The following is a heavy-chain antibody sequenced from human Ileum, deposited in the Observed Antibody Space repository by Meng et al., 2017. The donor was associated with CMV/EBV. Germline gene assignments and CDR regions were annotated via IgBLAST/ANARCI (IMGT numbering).Heavy chain of an antibody. D-gene: IGHD2-8*01. J-gene: IGHJ4*02. CDR1: GYIFTHYG. CDR3: ARGGHCTNGACYTFEY. Sequence: ASVKVSCKASGYIFTHYGISWVRQAPGQGLEWVGWISAYDGRTNYAQMVQDRVTMATDASTTTAYMELRSLTSDDTAVYYCARGGHCTNGACYTFEYWGQETLVTVSS. CDR2: ISAYDGRT. V-gene: IGHV1-18*01.